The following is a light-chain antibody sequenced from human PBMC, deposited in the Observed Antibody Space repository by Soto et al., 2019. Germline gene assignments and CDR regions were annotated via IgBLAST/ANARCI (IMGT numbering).Light chain of an antibody. CDR1: SGHSNYA. V-gene: IGLV4-69*01. Sequence: QTVVTESPSASASLGASVKLTCTLSSGHSNYAIAWHQQQPEKGPRYLMKLNSDGSHSKGDGIPDRFSGSSSGAERYLTISRLQSEDEADYYCQTWGTGIQVFGTGTKLTVL. J-gene: IGLJ1*01. CDR3: QTWGTGIQV. CDR2: LNSDGSH.